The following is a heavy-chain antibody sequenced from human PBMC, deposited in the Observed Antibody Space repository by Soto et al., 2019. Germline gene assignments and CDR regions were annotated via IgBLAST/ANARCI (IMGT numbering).Heavy chain of an antibody. D-gene: IGHD2-15*01. V-gene: IGHV3-30*03. CDR2: ISYDGSNT. J-gene: IGHJ5*02. Sequence: PGGSLRLSCAASGVSFNSYDMHWVRQAPGKGPEWVAIISYDGSNTYYSDSVRGRFTISRDNSKDTLYLQMHSLRSEDTAIYYCARISRYCSGGDCDAWGQGTQVTVS. CDR3: ARISRYCSGGDCDA. CDR1: GVSFNSYD.